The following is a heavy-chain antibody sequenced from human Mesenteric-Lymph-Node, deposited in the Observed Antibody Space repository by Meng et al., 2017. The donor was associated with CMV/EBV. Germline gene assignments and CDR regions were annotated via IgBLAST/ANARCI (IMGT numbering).Heavy chain of an antibody. V-gene: IGHV1-2*02. J-gene: IGHJ5*02. CDR2: INPNSGGT. Sequence: ASVKVSCKASGYTFTGYYMHWVRQAPGQGLEWMGWINPNSGGTNYAQKFQGRVTMTRDTSISTAYMELSSLRSEDTAVYYCARGHYYDSSGYQFDPWGQGTLVTVSS. CDR3: ARGHYYDSSGYQFDP. CDR1: GYTFTGYY. D-gene: IGHD3-22*01.